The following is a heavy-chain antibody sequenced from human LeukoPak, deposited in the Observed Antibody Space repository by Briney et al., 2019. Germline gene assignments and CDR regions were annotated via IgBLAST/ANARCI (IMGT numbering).Heavy chain of an antibody. CDR3: ARDNSVGDYAWWFDP. CDR1: GYAFTRHY. J-gene: IGHJ5*02. D-gene: IGHD1-26*01. CDR2: INPSGSST. Sequence: ASVNVSCKASGYAFTRHYMHWVRQAPGQGLEWMGLINPSGSSTIYAQKFQGRVTMTRDMSTSTDYMELSSLRSEDTAVYYCARDNSVGDYAWWFDPWGQGTLVTVSS. V-gene: IGHV1-46*01.